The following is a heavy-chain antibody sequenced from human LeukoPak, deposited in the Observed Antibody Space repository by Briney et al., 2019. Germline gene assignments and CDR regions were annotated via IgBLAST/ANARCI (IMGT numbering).Heavy chain of an antibody. CDR3: ARGKTSRYYYYGMDV. V-gene: IGHV3-20*04. CDR1: GFTFSSHW. CDR2: INWNGGST. J-gene: IGHJ6*02. Sequence: PGGSLRLSCAASGFTFSSHWMHWVSQAPGKGLVWVSGINWNGGSTGYADSVKGRFTISRDNAKNSLYLQMNTLRAEDTALYYCARGKTSRYYYYGMDVWGQGTTVTVSS.